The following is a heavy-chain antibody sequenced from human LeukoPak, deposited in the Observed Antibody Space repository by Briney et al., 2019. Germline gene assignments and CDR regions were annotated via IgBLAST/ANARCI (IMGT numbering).Heavy chain of an antibody. Sequence: ASVKVSCKASGYTFTSYAMNWVRQAPGQGLEWMGWINTNTGNPTYAQGFTGRFVFSLDTSVSTAYLQISSLKAEDTAVYYCATKIRIAMVRGVITPNDYWGQGTLVTVSS. CDR2: INTNTGNP. D-gene: IGHD3-10*01. CDR1: GYTFTSYA. J-gene: IGHJ4*02. V-gene: IGHV7-4-1*02. CDR3: ATKIRIAMVRGVITPNDY.